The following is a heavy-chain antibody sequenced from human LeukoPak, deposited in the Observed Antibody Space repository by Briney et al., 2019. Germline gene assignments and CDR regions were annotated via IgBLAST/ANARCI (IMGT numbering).Heavy chain of an antibody. CDR3: ARALSLDY. CDR1: GYTFTGYY. CDR2: INPNSGAT. V-gene: IGHV1-2*02. J-gene: IGHJ4*02. Sequence: GASVKVSCKASGYTFTGYYMHWVRQAPGQGLEWMGWINPNSGATNYAQKFQGRVTMTRDRSISTVYMQLDSLISDDTAVYYCARALSLDYWGQGTLVAVSS.